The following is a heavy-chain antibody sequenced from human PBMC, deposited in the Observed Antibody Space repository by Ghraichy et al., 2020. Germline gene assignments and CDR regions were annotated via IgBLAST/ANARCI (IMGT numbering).Heavy chain of an antibody. J-gene: IGHJ6*04. D-gene: IGHD2-2*02. CDR1: GCTFTSYA. CDR2: IIPIFGTA. V-gene: IGHV1-69*13. CDR3: ASPISYCSSTSCYTGGYYYGMDV. Sequence: SVKVSCKASGCTFTSYAISWVRQAPGQGLEWMGGIIPIFGTANYAQKFQGRVTITADESTSTAYMELSSLRSEDTAVYYCASPISYCSSTSCYTGGYYYGMDVWGKGTRATAS.